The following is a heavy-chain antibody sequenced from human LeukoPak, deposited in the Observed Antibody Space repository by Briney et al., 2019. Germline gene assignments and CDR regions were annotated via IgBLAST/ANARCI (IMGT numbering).Heavy chain of an antibody. CDR1: DGSISSSSYY. J-gene: IGHJ4*02. V-gene: IGHV4-39*01. CDR3: ARQGRETYEY. Sequence: SEILSLTCTVSDGSISSSSYYWGWIRQPPGKGLEWIGNIYYSGSTYYNPSLKSRVTISEDTSKNQLSLKLSSVTAADTAVYYCARQGRETYEYWGQGTLVTVSS. CDR2: IYYSGST.